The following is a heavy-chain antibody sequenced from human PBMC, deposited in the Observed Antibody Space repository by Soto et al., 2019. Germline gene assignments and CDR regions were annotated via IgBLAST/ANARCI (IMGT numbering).Heavy chain of an antibody. J-gene: IGHJ4*02. D-gene: IGHD3-3*01. CDR1: GFTFSSYG. CDR3: AKDLEMAHNGSY. CDR2: ISYDGSNK. Sequence: QVQLVESGGGVVQPGRSLRLSCAASGFTFSSYGMHWVRQAPGKGLEWVAVISYDGSNKYYADSVKGRFTISRDNSKNTLYRQMNSLRGEDTAVYYCAKDLEMAHNGSYWGQGTLVTVSS. V-gene: IGHV3-30*18.